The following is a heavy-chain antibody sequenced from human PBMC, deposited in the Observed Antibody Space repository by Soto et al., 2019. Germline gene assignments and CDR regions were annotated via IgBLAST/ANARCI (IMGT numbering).Heavy chain of an antibody. CDR2: ISYDGDNK. D-gene: IGHD3-10*01. V-gene: IGHV3-30-3*01. Sequence: QVQLVESGGGVVQPGTSLRLSCTASGFNLVNYAMHWVRQAPGKGLEWVAVISYDGDNKYYADSVKGRFIVSRDNSKNTLYLQLNSLRVEDTARYYCARVPDKSGSKEGDFDYWGQGTLVAVSS. CDR1: GFNLVNYA. CDR3: ARVPDKSGSKEGDFDY. J-gene: IGHJ4*02.